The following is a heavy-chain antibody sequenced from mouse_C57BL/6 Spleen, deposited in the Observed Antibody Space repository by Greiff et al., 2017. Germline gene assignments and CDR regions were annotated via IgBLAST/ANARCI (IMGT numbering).Heavy chain of an antibody. D-gene: IGHD1-1*01. J-gene: IGHJ1*03. CDR1: GFNIKDYY. CDR2: IDPEDGET. CDR3: ARSTTVWYFDV. V-gene: IGHV14-2*01. Sequence: EVQGVESGAELVQPGASVKLSCTASGFNIKDYYMHWVKQRTEQGLEWIGRIDPEDGETKYAPKFQGKATITADTSSNTAYLQLSSLTSEDTAVYYCARSTTVWYFDVWGTGTTVTVSS.